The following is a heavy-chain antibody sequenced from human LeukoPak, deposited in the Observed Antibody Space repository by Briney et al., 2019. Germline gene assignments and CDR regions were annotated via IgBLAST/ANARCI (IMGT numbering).Heavy chain of an antibody. D-gene: IGHD2-15*01. CDR3: AKAVLREDGGSPYHFDT. J-gene: IGHJ4*02. V-gene: IGHV3-23*01. Sequence: GGCLSLSCEASGFTFRSYAMIWGRQAPGRGLEGVSAISGSGSSTSYADSVTARFTASRHNSKNTSYLQMNSLRTEHPAGYYCAKAVLREDGGSPYHFDTCGQGILVTASS. CDR1: GFTFRSYA. CDR2: ISGSGSST.